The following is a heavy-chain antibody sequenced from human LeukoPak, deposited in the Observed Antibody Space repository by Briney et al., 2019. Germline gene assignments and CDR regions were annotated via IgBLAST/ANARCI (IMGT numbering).Heavy chain of an antibody. J-gene: IGHJ3*02. Sequence: PSETLSLTCTVSGGPISNFHWSWIRQPPGKRLGWIGYIYETGSTKYNPSRKSRVTMSVGTSKNQFSLKMYSVTAADTAIYYCVRHRRSDADAFDIWGQGTVVSVSS. CDR1: GGPISNFH. CDR3: VRHRRSDADAFDI. V-gene: IGHV4-59*08. CDR2: IYETGST.